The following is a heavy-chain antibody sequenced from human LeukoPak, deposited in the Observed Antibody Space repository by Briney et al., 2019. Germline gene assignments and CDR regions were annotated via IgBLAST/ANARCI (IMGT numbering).Heavy chain of an antibody. CDR2: ISYDGSNK. J-gene: IGHJ4*02. V-gene: IGHV3-30*18. CDR3: AKTRVLYYYDSSGHDY. Sequence: GGSLRLSCAASGFTFSNYGMHWVRQAPGKGLEWVAVISYDGSNKYYADSVKGRFTISRDNSKNTLYLQMSSLRAEDTAVYYCAKTRVLYYYDSSGHDYWGQGTLVTVSS. CDR1: GFTFSNYG. D-gene: IGHD3-22*01.